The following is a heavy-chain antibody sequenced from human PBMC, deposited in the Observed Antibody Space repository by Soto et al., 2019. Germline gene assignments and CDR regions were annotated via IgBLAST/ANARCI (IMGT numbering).Heavy chain of an antibody. CDR2: IGGGGGKT. V-gene: IGHV3-23*01. J-gene: IGHJ5*02. CDR3: ARVASYYNSSAVP. Sequence: EVQLLGSGGGLVQPGGSLRLSCAASGFIFNAYAMTWVRQAPGKGLEWVSAIGGGGGKTYYAASVKGRLTISRDNSKDTEELEMDRLRVADRAVYFCARVASYYNSSAVPWGQGILVTVSS. D-gene: IGHD1-26*01. CDR1: GFIFNAYA.